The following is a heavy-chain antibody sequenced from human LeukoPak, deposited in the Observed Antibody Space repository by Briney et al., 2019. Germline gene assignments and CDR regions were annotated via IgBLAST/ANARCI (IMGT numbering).Heavy chain of an antibody. CDR3: ARSSYSGNNWFDP. V-gene: IGHV4-38-2*01. Sequence: PSETLSLTCAVSGYSISSGYYWGRIRPPPGKGLEWIGSIYHSGSTYYNPSLKSRVTISVDTSKNQFSLKLSSVTAADTAVYYCARSSYSGNNWFDPWGQGTLVTVSS. CDR2: IYHSGST. D-gene: IGHD1-26*01. J-gene: IGHJ5*02. CDR1: GYSISSGYY.